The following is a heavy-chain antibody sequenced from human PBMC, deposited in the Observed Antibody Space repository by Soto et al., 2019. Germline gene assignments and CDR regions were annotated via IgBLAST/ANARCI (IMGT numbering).Heavy chain of an antibody. V-gene: IGHV3-11*01. Sequence: RLSCAASGFTFSDYYMSWIRQAPGKGLEWVSYISSSGSTIYYADSVKGRFTISRDNAKNSLYLQMNSLRAEDTAVYYCARPYYYDSSGYFFPPHYWGQGTLVTVSS. CDR3: ARPYYYDSSGYFFPPHY. CDR1: GFTFSDYY. D-gene: IGHD3-22*01. J-gene: IGHJ4*02. CDR2: ISSSGSTI.